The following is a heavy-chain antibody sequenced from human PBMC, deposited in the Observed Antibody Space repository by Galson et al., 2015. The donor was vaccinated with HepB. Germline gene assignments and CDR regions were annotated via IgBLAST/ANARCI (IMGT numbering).Heavy chain of an antibody. V-gene: IGHV3-7*01. CDR3: ARDGHWNFDH. CDR2: IKEDGSVK. Sequence: SLRLSCAASGFIFSSKWMNWVRQAPGKGLEWVANIKEDGSVKNYVDSVKGRFTISRDNAKNSLHLQMNSLRAEDTAVYYCARDGHWNFDHWGQGTLVTVSS. J-gene: IGHJ4*02. D-gene: IGHD1-1*01. CDR1: GFIFSSKW.